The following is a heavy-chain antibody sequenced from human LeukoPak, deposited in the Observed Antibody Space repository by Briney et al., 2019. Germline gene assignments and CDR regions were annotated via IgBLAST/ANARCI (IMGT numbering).Heavy chain of an antibody. J-gene: IGHJ4*02. CDR2: ISDSGSKI. Sequence: GGSLRLCCAASGFTFSSYEMNWVRQAPGKGLEWVSYISDSGSKIHYADSVKGRFTISRDNARNSLYLQMNSLRAEDTAVYYCARDLRGWYRDFDFWGQGTLVTVSS. CDR3: ARDLRGWYRDFDF. D-gene: IGHD6-19*01. V-gene: IGHV3-48*03. CDR1: GFTFSSYE.